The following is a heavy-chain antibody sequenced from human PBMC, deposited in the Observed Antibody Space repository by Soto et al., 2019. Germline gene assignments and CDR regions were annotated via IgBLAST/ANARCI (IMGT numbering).Heavy chain of an antibody. CDR3: ARDWGRDGYNRGWYFDL. Sequence: QVQLVQSGAEVKKPGSSVKVSCKASGGTFSSYAISWVRQAPGQGLEWMGGIIPIFGTANYAQKFQGRVTITADEYTSTAYMELSSLRSEDTAVYYCARDWGRDGYNRGWYFDLWGRGTLVTVSS. CDR2: IIPIFGTA. V-gene: IGHV1-69*01. J-gene: IGHJ2*01. CDR1: GGTFSSYA. D-gene: IGHD5-12*01.